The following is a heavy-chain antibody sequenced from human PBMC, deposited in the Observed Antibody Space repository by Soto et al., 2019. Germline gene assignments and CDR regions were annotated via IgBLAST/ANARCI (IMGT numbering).Heavy chain of an antibody. CDR1: GGTFSSYA. CDR2: IIPIFGTA. D-gene: IGHD2-15*01. J-gene: IGHJ6*02. CDR3: ARAREYCSGGSCYNPDYYYCMDV. Sequence: GASVKVSCKASGGTFSSYAISWVRQAPGQGIEWMGGIIPIFGTANYAQKFQGRVTITADESTSTSYMELSSLRSEDTAVYYCARAREYCSGGSCYNPDYYYCMDVWGQGTTVTVSS. V-gene: IGHV1-69*13.